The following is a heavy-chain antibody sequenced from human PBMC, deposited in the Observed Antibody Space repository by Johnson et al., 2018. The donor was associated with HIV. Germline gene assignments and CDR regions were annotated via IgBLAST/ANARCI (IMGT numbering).Heavy chain of an antibody. CDR3: AKMFASAAGLDAFDI. J-gene: IGHJ3*02. V-gene: IGHV3-33*06. D-gene: IGHD6-13*01. CDR1: GFSFSTSG. CDR2: IWYDGSHK. Sequence: VQLVESGGGVVQPGRSLRVSCAASGFSFSTSGMYWVRQAPGKGLEWVAVIWYDGSHKYYADSVKGRFTISRDNSKNTLYLQMNSLRAEDTAVYYCAKMFASAAGLDAFDIWGQGTMVTVSS.